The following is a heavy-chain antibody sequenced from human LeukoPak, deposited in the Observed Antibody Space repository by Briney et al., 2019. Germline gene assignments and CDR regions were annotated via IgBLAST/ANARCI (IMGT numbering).Heavy chain of an antibody. D-gene: IGHD3-3*01. CDR2: IYHSGST. V-gene: IGHV4-30-2*01. Sequence: SETLSLTCTVSGGSISSGGYYWSWIRQPPGKGLEWIGYIYHSGSTYYNPSLKSRVTISVDTSKSQFSLTLSSVTAADTAVYYCARHDRITIFGVVIPGAFDIWGQGTMVTVSS. CDR1: GGSISSGGYY. CDR3: ARHDRITIFGVVIPGAFDI. J-gene: IGHJ3*02.